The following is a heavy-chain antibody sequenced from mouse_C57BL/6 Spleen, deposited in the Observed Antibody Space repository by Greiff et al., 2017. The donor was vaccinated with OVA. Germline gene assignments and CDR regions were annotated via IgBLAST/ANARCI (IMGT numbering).Heavy chain of an antibody. J-gene: IGHJ1*03. CDR3: TNDGSSHVGYFDV. Sequence: EVQLQQSGTVLARPGASVKMSCKTSGYTFTSYWMHWVQQRPGQGLEWIGAIYPGNSDTSYTQKFKGKSKLTAVTTASTAYMELSSLTNEDSAVYYSTNDGSSHVGYFDVWGTGTTVTVSS. D-gene: IGHD1-1*01. V-gene: IGHV1-5*01. CDR2: IYPGNSDT. CDR1: GYTFTSYW.